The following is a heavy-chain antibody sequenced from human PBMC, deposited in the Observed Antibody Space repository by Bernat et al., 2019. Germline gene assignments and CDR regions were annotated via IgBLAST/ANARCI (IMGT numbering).Heavy chain of an antibody. Sequence: EVQVLESGGGSVQPGGSLRLSCAASGFRFSNYGITWVRQAPGKGLEWVSGISKSGSSTYYADSVKGRFTISRDNSKNTLYLQMNSLRAEDTAVYYCAKVYGDYLSSYFGLDVWGRGTTDTVSS. D-gene: IGHD4-17*01. CDR2: ISKSGSST. J-gene: IGHJ6*02. V-gene: IGHV3-23*01. CDR1: GFRFSNYG. CDR3: AKVYGDYLSSYFGLDV.